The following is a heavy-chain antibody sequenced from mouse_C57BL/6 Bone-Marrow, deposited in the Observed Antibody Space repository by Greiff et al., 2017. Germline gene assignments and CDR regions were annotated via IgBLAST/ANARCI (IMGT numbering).Heavy chain of an antibody. D-gene: IGHD1-1*01. CDR3: ARWGKICATVVATDYYAMDY. J-gene: IGHJ4*01. V-gene: IGHV1-54*01. CDR2: INPGSGGT. Sequence: QVQLQQSGAELVRPGTSVKVSCKASGYAFTNYLIEWVKQRPGQGLEWIGVINPGSGGTNYNEKFKGKATLTADKSSSTAYMQLSSLTSEDSAVYFCARWGKICATVVATDYYAMDYWGQGTSVTVSS. CDR1: GYAFTNYL.